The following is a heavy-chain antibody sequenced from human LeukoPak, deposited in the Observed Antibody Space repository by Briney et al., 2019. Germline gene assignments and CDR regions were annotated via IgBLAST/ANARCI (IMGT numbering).Heavy chain of an antibody. V-gene: IGHV4-34*01. CDR1: GGSFSGYY. D-gene: IGHD3-9*01. CDR2: INHSGST. CDR3: ARGGTHYDILTGQCGAFGI. Sequence: SETLSLTCAVYGGSFSGYYWSWIRQPPGKGLEWIGEINHSGSTNYNPSLKSRVTISVDTSKNQFSLKLSPVTAADTAVYYCARGGTHYDILTGQCGAFGIWGQGTMVTVSS. J-gene: IGHJ3*02.